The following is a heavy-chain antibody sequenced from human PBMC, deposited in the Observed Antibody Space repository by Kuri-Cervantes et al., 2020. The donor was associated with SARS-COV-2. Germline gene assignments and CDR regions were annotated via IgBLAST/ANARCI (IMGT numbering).Heavy chain of an antibody. Sequence: GGSLRLSCAASGFTFSSYTMSWVGQAPGKGRAWFSVICSGGSSTYYANSVKGRFTISRDNSKNTLYLKMNSQRAADTAVYYCAKGQDYYVSSGQFDYWGQGTLVTVSS. V-gene: IGHV3-23*03. J-gene: IGHJ4*02. CDR3: AKGQDYYVSSGQFDY. CDR2: ICSGGSST. D-gene: IGHD3-22*01. CDR1: GFTFSSYT.